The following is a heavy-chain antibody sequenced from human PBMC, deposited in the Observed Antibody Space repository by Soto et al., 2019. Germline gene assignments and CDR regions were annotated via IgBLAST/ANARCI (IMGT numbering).Heavy chain of an antibody. CDR2: SWHDGRHL. CDR1: GFTLDTYG. J-gene: IGHJ3*01. Sequence: QEQLVDSGGGMVQPGGSLRLSCAVSGFTLDTYGMHWVRQAAGQGLEWVAVSWHDGRHLDYADSVRGRFTVFRDDSKNTRFLEMNGLRGDDTAVYYCARDWGACTPGECYSHGFDLWGQGTLVTVSS. CDR3: ARDWGACTPGECYSHGFDL. D-gene: IGHD2-21*01. V-gene: IGHV3-33*01.